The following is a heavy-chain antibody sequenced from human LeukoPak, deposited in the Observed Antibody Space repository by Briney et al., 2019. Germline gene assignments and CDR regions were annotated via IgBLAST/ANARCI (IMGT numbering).Heavy chain of an antibody. J-gene: IGHJ4*02. CDR3: ARHRRYQLLRFDY. D-gene: IGHD2-2*01. CDR2: INHSGST. V-gene: IGHV4-34*01. CDR1: GGSISGYY. Sequence: SETLSLTCTVSGGSISGYYWSWIRQPPGKGLEWIGEINHSGSTNYNPSLKSRVAISVDTSKNQFSLKLSSVTAADTAVYYCARHRRYQLLRFDYWGQGTLVTVSS.